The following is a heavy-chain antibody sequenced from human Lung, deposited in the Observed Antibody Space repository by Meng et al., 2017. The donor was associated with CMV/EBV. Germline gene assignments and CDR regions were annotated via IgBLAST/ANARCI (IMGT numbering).Heavy chain of an antibody. Sequence: LTXXASGFSIRDYWMSWVRQAPGKGLEWVANINQDASERYYVDSVKGRFTISRDNAENSLYLQMSSLRVGDTAIYYCARAGAHHDFWTAKEGGCYYYGMDVWGQGTTVTVSS. CDR1: GFSIRDYW. V-gene: IGHV3-7*04. J-gene: IGHJ6*02. CDR3: ARAGAHHDFWTAKEGGCYYYGMDV. CDR2: INQDASER. D-gene: IGHD3/OR15-3a*01.